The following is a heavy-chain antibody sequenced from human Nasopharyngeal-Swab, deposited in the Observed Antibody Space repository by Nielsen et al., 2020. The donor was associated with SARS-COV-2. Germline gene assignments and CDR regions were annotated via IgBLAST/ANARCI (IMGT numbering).Heavy chain of an antibody. Sequence: ASVKVSCKTSGYTFSDYFLHWVREAPGQGLEWMGRLNPNTGVATYAQKFQGRVTMTRDTSLSTGYMELSSLRSDDTAVYYCARKKQLVRPFDYWGQGTLVTVSS. J-gene: IGHJ4*02. D-gene: IGHD6-13*01. CDR3: ARKKQLVRPFDY. V-gene: IGHV1-2*06. CDR1: GYTFSDYF. CDR2: LNPNTGVA.